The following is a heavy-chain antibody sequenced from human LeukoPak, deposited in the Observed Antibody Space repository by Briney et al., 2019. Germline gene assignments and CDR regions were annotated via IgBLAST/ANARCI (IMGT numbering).Heavy chain of an antibody. CDR2: IYTSGST. CDR3: AREVHAAMVVTPNLPYNWFGP. V-gene: IGHV4-4*07. D-gene: IGHD4-23*01. CDR1: GGSISSYY. Sequence: SETLSLTCTVSGGSISSYYWSWIRQPAGKGLEWIGRIYTSGSTNYNPSLKSRVTMSVDTSKNQFSLKLSSVTAADTAVYYCAREVHAAMVVTPNLPYNWFGPWGQGTLVTVSS. J-gene: IGHJ5*02.